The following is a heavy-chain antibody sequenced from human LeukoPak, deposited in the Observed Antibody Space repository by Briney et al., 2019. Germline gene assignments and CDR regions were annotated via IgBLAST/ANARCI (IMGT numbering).Heavy chain of an antibody. D-gene: IGHD4-17*01. CDR3: AGDYGDYGVSYFDY. CDR1: GFTFSSYA. CDR2: ISGSGGST. Sequence: GGSLRLSCAASGFTFSSYAMSWVRQAPGKGLEWVSAISGSGGSTYYADSVKGRFTISRDNSKNTLYLQMYSLRAEDTAVYYCAGDYGDYGVSYFDYWGQGTLVTVSS. V-gene: IGHV3-23*01. J-gene: IGHJ4*02.